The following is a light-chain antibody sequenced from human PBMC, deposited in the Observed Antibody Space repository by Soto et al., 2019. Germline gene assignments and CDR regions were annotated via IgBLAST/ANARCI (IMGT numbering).Light chain of an antibody. J-gene: IGKJ4*01. V-gene: IGKV3-20*01. CDR3: QQYGYPQLT. Sequence: QHKPGQAPRLLIYGASSRAPGIPERFSGSGSGTDFSLTINRLEPEDSAVFYCQQYGYPQLTFGGGTKVDIK. CDR2: GAS.